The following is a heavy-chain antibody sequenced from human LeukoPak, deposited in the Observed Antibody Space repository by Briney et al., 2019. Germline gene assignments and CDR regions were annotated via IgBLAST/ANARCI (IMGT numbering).Heavy chain of an antibody. D-gene: IGHD2-2*01. CDR3: ARATKYQLLWGYYCYYMDV. CDR1: GYTFTSYD. Sequence: GASVKVSCKASGYTFTSYDINWVRQATGQGLEWMGWMNPNSGNTGYAQKFQGRVTMTRNTSISTAYMELSSLRSEDTAVYYCARATKYQLLWGYYCYYMDVWGKGTTVTVSS. V-gene: IGHV1-8*01. CDR2: MNPNSGNT. J-gene: IGHJ6*03.